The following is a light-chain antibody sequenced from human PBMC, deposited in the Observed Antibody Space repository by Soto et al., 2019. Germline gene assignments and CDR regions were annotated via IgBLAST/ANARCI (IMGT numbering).Light chain of an antibody. CDR3: SSYAGSSNV. Sequence: VLTQPPSASGSPGQSVAISCTGTSSDVGGYNYVSWYQQHLGKAPKLMIYEVNKRPSGVPDRFSGSKSGNTASLTVSGLQAEDEADYYCSSYAGSSNVFGTGTKVTVL. V-gene: IGLV2-8*01. CDR2: EVN. CDR1: SSDVGGYNY. J-gene: IGLJ1*01.